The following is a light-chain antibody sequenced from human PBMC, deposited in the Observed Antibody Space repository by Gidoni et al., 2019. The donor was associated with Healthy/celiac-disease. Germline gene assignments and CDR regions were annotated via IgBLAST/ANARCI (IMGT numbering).Light chain of an antibody. J-gene: IGKJ2*01. V-gene: IGKV1-33*01. CDR1: QDISNY. CDR3: QQYDNLPVT. Sequence: SSLSASVGDRVTITCQASQDISNYLNWYQQKPGKAPKLLIYDASNLETGVPSRFSGSGSGTDFTFTISSLQPEDIATYYCQQYDNLPVTFGQGTKLEIK. CDR2: DAS.